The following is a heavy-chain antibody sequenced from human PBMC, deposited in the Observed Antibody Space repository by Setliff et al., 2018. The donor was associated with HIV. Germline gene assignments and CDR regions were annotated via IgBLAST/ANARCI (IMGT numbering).Heavy chain of an antibody. CDR2: IYYRGGT. D-gene: IGHD2-15*01. J-gene: IGHJ4*02. Sequence: KPSETLSLTCNVSGASISSYYWSWIRQPPGKGLEWIGYIYYRGGTNYNPSLKSRLTISVDAAKNQFSLKLRSVTTADTAVYYCAGATATWLVDNWGQGTLVTVSS. CDR3: AGATATWLVDN. CDR1: GASISSYY. V-gene: IGHV4-59*01.